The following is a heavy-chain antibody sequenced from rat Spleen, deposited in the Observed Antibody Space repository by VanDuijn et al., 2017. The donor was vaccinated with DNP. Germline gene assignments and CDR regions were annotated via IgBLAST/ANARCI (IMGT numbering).Heavy chain of an antibody. J-gene: IGHJ2*01. V-gene: IGHV5-19*01. CDR1: GFTFSNYG. CDR3: TRQLGLDY. CDR2: IINSGGNT. D-gene: IGHD5-1*01. Sequence: EVQLVESGGGLVQPGRSLKLSCAASGFTFSNYGMHWIRQAPGKGLEWIASIINSGGNTYYPESVKGRFTISRDDAKNSLYLQMNSLRSEDTATYYCTRQLGLDYWGQGVMVTVSA.